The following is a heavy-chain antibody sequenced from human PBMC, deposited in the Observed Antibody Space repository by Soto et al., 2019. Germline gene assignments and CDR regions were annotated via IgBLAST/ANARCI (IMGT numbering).Heavy chain of an antibody. CDR2: TSNSGST. CDR1: GGSITSSGYY. D-gene: IGHD2-2*01. V-gene: IGHV4-31*03. CDR3: ARGGGSTKVDY. J-gene: IGHJ4*02. Sequence: QVQLQASGPGLVKPSQTLSLTCTVSGGSITSSGYYWSWIRQHPGEGLEWIGFTSNSGSTSYNPALKSRVTISVDTSSNQFSLNLKSVTAADTAVYYSARGGGSTKVDYWGQGTLLTVSP.